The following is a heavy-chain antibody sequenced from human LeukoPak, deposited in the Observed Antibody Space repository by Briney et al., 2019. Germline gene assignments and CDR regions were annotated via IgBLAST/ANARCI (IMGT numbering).Heavy chain of an antibody. CDR2: ISGSGGST. J-gene: IGHJ6*02. V-gene: IGHV3-23*01. D-gene: IGHD3-10*01. CDR1: GFTFSSYA. CDR3: AKGASKWFGDNHYGMDV. Sequence: GALRLSCAASGFTFSSYAMSWVRQAPGKGLEWVSAISGSGGSTYYADSVKGRFTISRDNSKNTLYLQMNSLRAEDTAVYYCAKGASKWFGDNHYGMDVWGQGTTVTVSS.